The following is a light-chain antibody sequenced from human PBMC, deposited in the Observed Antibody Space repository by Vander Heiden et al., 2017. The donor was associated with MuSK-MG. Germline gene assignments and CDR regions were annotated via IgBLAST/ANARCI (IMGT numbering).Light chain of an antibody. V-gene: IGKV1-8*01. CDR2: TAS. J-gene: IGKJ4*01. Sequence: AVLLTQSPSLLSASTGDRVSITCRASQAISNHLAWYQQKPGEPPKLLIYTASTLQTGVPSRFSGSGSGTDFTLTISDLQSEDFATYYCQQCYNYPLTFGGGTRVEIK. CDR3: QQCYNYPLT. CDR1: QAISNH.